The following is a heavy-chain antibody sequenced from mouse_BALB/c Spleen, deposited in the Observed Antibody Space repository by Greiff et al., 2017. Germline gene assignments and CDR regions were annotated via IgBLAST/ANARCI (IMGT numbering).Heavy chain of an antibody. Sequence: QVQLKESGAELMKPGASVKISCKATGYTFSSYWIEWVKQRPGHGLEWIGEILPGSGSTNYNEKFKGKATFTADTSSNTAYMQLSSLTSEDSAVYYCARWAYDYDGTLYAMDYWGQGTSVTVSS. D-gene: IGHD2-4*01. V-gene: IGHV1-9*01. CDR2: ILPGSGST. J-gene: IGHJ4*01. CDR3: ARWAYDYDGTLYAMDY. CDR1: GYTFSSYW.